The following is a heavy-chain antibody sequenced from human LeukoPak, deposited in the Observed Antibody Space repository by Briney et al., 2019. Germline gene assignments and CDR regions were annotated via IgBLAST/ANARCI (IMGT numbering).Heavy chain of an antibody. CDR2: INPNSGDT. V-gene: IGHV1-2*02. CDR1: GYTFTDYY. Sequence: GASVKVSCKASGYTFTDYYMHWVRQAPGQGLEWMGWINPNSGDTNSAQKFQGRVTMTRDTSISTAYMELSSLTSDDTAIYYCAGDGNFDVWGQGTFVTVSS. CDR3: AGDGNFDV. D-gene: IGHD1-1*01. J-gene: IGHJ3*01.